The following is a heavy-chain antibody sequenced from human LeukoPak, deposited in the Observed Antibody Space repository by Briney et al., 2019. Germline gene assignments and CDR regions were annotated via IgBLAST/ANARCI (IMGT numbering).Heavy chain of an antibody. CDR3: ARAAWSGTTAANNRFDP. J-gene: IGHJ5*02. D-gene: IGHD3-3*01. V-gene: IGHV4-30-4*08. Sequence: PSETLSLTRTVSGGSISSGDYYWSWIRQPPGKGLEWIGYIYYSGSTYYNPSLKSRVTISVDTSKNQFSLKLSSVTAADTAVYYCARAAWSGTTAANNRFDPWGQGTLVTVSS. CDR1: GGSISSGDYY. CDR2: IYYSGST.